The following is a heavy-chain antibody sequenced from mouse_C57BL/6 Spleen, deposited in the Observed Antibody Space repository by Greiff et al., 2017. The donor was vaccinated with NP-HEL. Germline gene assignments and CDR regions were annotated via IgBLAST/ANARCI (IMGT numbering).Heavy chain of an antibody. D-gene: IGHD1-1*01. CDR1: GISITTGNYR. V-gene: IGHV3-5*01. J-gene: IGHJ2*01. Sequence: VQLQQSGPGLVKPSQTVFLTCTVTGISITTGNYRWSWIRQFPGNKLEWIGYIYYSGTITYNPSLTSRTTITRDTPKNQFFLEMNSLTAEDTATYYCARESYYYGSSLDYWGQGTTLTVSS. CDR2: IYYSGTI. CDR3: ARESYYYGSSLDY.